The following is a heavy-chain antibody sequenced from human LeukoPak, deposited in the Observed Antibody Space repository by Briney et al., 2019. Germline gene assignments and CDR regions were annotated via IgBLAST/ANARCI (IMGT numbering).Heavy chain of an antibody. CDR2: IHDSGST. Sequence: SETLSLTCAVSGDSITSGGYSWSWIRQTPGKGLEWIAYIHDSGSTYNNPSLKSRLSISIDTSKNQFSLKLNSVTAADTAVYYCARVVAAAGNNWFDPWGQGTLVTVPS. CDR3: ARVVAAAGNNWFDP. V-gene: IGHV4-30-4*07. CDR1: GDSITSGGYS. J-gene: IGHJ5*02. D-gene: IGHD6-25*01.